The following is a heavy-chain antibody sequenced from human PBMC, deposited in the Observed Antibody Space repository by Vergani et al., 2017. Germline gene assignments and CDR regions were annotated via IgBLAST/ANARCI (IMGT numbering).Heavy chain of an antibody. J-gene: IGHJ2*01. D-gene: IGHD5-24*01. CDR3: ARDEERWLQTNWYFDL. CDR2: ISSSSSTI. V-gene: IGHV3-48*01. CDR1: GFTFSGYS. Sequence: EVQLVESGGGLVQPGGSLRLSCAASGFTFSGYSMNWVRQAPGKGVEWVSYISSSSSTIYYADSVKGRFTISRDNAKNSLYLQMNSLRAEDTAVYYCARDEERWLQTNWYFDLWGRGTLVTGSS.